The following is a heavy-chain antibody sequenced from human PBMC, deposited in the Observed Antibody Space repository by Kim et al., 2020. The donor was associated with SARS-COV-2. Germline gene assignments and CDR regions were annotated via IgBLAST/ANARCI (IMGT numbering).Heavy chain of an antibody. D-gene: IGHD1-26*01. CDR2: FDPEDGET. Sequence: ASVKVSCKVSGYTLTELSMHWVRQAPGKGLEWMGGFDPEDGETIYAQKFQGRVTMTEDTSTDTAYMELSSLRSEDTAVYYCAIISPFNSGSYPSFDYWGQGTLVTVSS. CDR1: GYTLTELS. V-gene: IGHV1-24*01. CDR3: AIISPFNSGSYPSFDY. J-gene: IGHJ4*02.